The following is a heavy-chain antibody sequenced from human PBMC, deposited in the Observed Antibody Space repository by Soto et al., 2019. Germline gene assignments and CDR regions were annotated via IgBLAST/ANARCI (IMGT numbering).Heavy chain of an antibody. Sequence: ASVKVSCKASGYTFTGYYMHWVRQAPGQGLEWMGWINPNSGGTNYAQKFQGRVTMTRDTSISTAYMELSRLRSDDTAVYYCATFLTGYYSDHYYFDYWGQGTLVTVSS. J-gene: IGHJ4*02. CDR1: GYTFTGYY. CDR2: INPNSGGT. CDR3: ATFLTGYYSDHYYFDY. D-gene: IGHD3-9*01. V-gene: IGHV1-2*02.